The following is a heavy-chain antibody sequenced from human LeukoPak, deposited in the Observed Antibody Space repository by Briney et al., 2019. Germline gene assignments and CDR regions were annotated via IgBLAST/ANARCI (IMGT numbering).Heavy chain of an antibody. CDR3: ARAAGSGYYSALDY. CDR1: GYTFTGFY. Sequence: GASVKVSCKASGYTFTGFYFHWVRQAPGQGLEWMGWINPNSGGTIFAQKFQGRVTMTRDTSITTAYMELSRLRSDDTAVYYCARAAGSGYYSALDYWGQGTLVTVSP. CDR2: INPNSGGT. V-gene: IGHV1-2*02. J-gene: IGHJ4*02. D-gene: IGHD3-22*01.